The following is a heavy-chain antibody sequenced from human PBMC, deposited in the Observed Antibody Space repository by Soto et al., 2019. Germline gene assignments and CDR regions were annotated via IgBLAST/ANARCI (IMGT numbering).Heavy chain of an antibody. J-gene: IGHJ3*02. D-gene: IGHD3-3*01. CDR3: ARVWVASTIFGVVIIPDAFDI. CDR1: GFTVSSYS. V-gene: IGHV3-21*01. CDR2: ISSSSSYI. Sequence: GGSLRLSCAASGFTVSSYSMNWVRQAPGKGLEWVSSISSSSSYIYYADSVKGRFTISRDNANNSLYLKMNSLRAEDLAVYYCARVWVASTIFGVVIIPDAFDIWGQGTMVTVSS.